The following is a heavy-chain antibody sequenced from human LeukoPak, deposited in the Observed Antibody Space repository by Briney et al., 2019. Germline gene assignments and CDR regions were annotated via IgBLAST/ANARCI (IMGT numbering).Heavy chain of an antibody. J-gene: IGHJ4*02. CDR3: ARARQRNYYDSSGYPIYDY. Sequence: SETLSLTCTVSGGSISSYYWSWIRQPPGKGLEWIAYIYYSGSTNYNPSLKSRVTISVDTSKNQFSLKLSSVTAADTAVYYCARARQRNYYDSSGYPIYDYWGQGTLVTVSS. D-gene: IGHD3-22*01. CDR2: IYYSGST. CDR1: GGSISSYY. V-gene: IGHV4-59*12.